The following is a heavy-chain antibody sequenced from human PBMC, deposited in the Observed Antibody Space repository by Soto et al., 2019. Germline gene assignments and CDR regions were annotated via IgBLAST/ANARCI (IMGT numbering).Heavy chain of an antibody. D-gene: IGHD5-12*01. CDR3: ASEYARWLLSFFDY. Sequence: EVQLVQSGGGLVQPGGSLRLSCEVSGFNFSGHWMSWVRQAPGKGLEWVATIKQDGIEKYYVDSVKGRFTISRDNTKNSLYLQMSSQRADETAVYYCASEYARWLLSFFDYCGQGTVVTVSS. J-gene: IGHJ4*02. CDR1: GFNFSGHW. V-gene: IGHV3-7*01. CDR2: IKQDGIEK.